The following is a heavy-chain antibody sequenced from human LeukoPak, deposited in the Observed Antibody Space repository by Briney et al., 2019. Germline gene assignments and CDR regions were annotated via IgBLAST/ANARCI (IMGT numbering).Heavy chain of an antibody. V-gene: IGHV4-39*01. CDR3: ARLSVGAPYYYYYYMDV. J-gene: IGHJ6*03. D-gene: IGHD1-26*01. CDR2: IYYSGST. Sequence: SETLSLTCTVSGGSISSYYWGWIRQPPGKGLEWIGSIYYSGSTYYNPSLKSRVTISVDTSKNQFSLKLSSVTAADTAVYYCARLSVGAPYYYYYYMDVWGKGTTVTISS. CDR1: GGSISSYY.